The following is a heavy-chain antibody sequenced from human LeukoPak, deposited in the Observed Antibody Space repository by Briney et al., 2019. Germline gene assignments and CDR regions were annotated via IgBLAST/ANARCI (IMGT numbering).Heavy chain of an antibody. Sequence: GGSLRLSCAASGFTVSNNYMSWVRQAPGKGLEWVSLMYSGGTTSYADSVKGRFIISRDNSKNTLYLQMNSLRVEDTAVYYCAGAPVGATHLAYWGQGTQVTVSS. D-gene: IGHD1-26*01. V-gene: IGHV3-66*01. CDR3: AGAPVGATHLAY. CDR2: MYSGGTT. CDR1: GFTVSNNY. J-gene: IGHJ4*02.